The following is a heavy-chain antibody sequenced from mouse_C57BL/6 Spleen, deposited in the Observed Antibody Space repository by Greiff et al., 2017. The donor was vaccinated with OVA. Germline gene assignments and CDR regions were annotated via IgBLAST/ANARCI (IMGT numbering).Heavy chain of an antibody. D-gene: IGHD4-1*01. CDR2: INPNNGGT. Sequence: EVQLQQSGPELVKPGASVKISCKASGYTFTDYYMNWVKQSHGKSLEWIGDINPNNGGTSYNQKFKGKATLTVDKSSSTAYMELRSLTSEDSAVYYCASSLNWDEFAYWGQGTLVTVSA. CDR1: GYTFTDYY. V-gene: IGHV1-26*01. CDR3: ASSLNWDEFAY. J-gene: IGHJ3*01.